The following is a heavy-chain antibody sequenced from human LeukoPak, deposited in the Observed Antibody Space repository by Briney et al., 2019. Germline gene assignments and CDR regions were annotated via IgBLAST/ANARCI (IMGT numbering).Heavy chain of an antibody. CDR3: ARHMAAANWFDP. CDR2: IYYSGST. Sequence: PSETLSLTCTVSGGSIGSYYWSWIRQPPGKGLEWIGYIYYSGSTNYNPSLKSRVTISVDTSKNQFSLKLSSVTAADTAVYYCARHMAAANWFDPWGQGTLVTVSS. J-gene: IGHJ5*02. V-gene: IGHV4-59*08. CDR1: GGSIGSYY. D-gene: IGHD6-13*01.